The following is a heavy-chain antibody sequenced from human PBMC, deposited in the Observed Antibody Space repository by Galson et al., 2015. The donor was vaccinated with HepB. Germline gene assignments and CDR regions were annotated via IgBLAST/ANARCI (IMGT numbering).Heavy chain of an antibody. D-gene: IGHD3-22*01. CDR1: GFTFTSSA. CDR3: AADKGYDSSGYYYFPTNPDAFEI. Sequence: SVKVSCKASGFTFTSSAMQWVRQARGQRLEWIGWIVVGSGNTNYAQKFQERVTITRDMSTSTAYMELSSLRSEDTAVYYCAADKGYDSSGYYYFPTNPDAFEIWGQGTMVTVSS. J-gene: IGHJ3*02. V-gene: IGHV1-58*02. CDR2: IVVGSGNT.